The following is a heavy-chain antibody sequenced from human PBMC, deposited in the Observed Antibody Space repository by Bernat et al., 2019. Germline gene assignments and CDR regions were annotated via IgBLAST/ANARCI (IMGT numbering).Heavy chain of an antibody. CDR1: GFTFSSYG. CDR2: ISGSGGST. D-gene: IGHD3-3*01. Sequence: VQLVESGGGVVQPGRSLRLSCAASGFTFSSYGMHWVRQAPGKGLEWVSAISGSGGSTYYADSVKGRFTISRDNSKNTLYLQMNSLRAEDTAVYYCARDPSDYDFWSGYYTGWYFDLWGRGTLVTVSS. J-gene: IGHJ2*01. V-gene: IGHV3-23*04. CDR3: ARDPSDYDFWSGYYTGWYFDL.